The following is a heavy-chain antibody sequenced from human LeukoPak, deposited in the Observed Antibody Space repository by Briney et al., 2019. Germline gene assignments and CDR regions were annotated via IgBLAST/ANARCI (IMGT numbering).Heavy chain of an antibody. CDR1: GFTFSSYE. V-gene: IGHV3-48*03. Sequence: GGSLRLSCAASGFTFSSYEMNWVRQAPGKGLEWVSYISSSCSTIYYADSVKGRFTISRDNSKKTLYLQMNSLRAEDTAVYYCARGGSYLSAFDIWGQGTMVTVSS. J-gene: IGHJ3*02. CDR3: ARGGSYLSAFDI. CDR2: ISSSCSTI. D-gene: IGHD1-26*01.